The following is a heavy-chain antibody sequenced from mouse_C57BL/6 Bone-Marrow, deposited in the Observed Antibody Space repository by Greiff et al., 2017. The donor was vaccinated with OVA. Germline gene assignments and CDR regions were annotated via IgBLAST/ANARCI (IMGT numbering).Heavy chain of an antibody. CDR3: ARFITTVVATWDFDV. CDR1: GFSLTSYG. CDR2: IWSGGST. D-gene: IGHD1-1*01. Sequence: VQLQQSGPGLVQPSQSLSITCTVSGFSLTSYGVHWVRQSPGKGLEWLGVIWSGGSTDYNAAFISRLSISKDNSKSQVFFKMNSLQADDTAIYYCARFITTVVATWDFDVWGTGTTVTVSS. V-gene: IGHV2-2*01. J-gene: IGHJ1*03.